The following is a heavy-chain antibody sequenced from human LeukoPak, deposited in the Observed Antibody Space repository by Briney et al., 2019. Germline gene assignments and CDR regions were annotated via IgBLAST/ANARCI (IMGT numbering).Heavy chain of an antibody. CDR2: IYYSGST. CDR1: GGSISSYY. D-gene: IGHD3-22*01. Sequence: PETLSLTCTVSGGSISSYYWSWIRQPPGKGLEWIGYIYYSGSTNYNPSLKSRVTISVDTSKNQVSLKLSSVTAADTAVYYCAGYYDSFFHYWGQGTLVTVSS. J-gene: IGHJ4*02. V-gene: IGHV4-59*01. CDR3: AGYYDSFFHY.